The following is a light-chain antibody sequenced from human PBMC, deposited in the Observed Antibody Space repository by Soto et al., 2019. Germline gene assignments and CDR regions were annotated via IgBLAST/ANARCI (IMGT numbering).Light chain of an antibody. CDR3: QQYSTYPSLT. V-gene: IGKV1-5*03. CDR2: KAS. J-gene: IGKJ4*01. Sequence: PATLSASVGGRVSITCRASETIGNLMAWYQQKPGQAPNLLIYKASNLETGVPSRFSGSGSGTEFTLTISSLQPDDFATYYCQQYSTYPSLTVGGGTKVDSK. CDR1: ETIGNL.